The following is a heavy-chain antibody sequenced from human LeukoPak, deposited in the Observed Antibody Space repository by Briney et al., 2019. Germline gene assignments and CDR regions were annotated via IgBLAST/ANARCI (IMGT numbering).Heavy chain of an antibody. D-gene: IGHD6-6*01. CDR2: ISGSGGST. J-gene: IGHJ4*02. V-gene: IGHV3-23*01. CDR1: GFTSSSYA. Sequence: GGSLRLSCAASGFTSSSYAMSWVRQAPGKGLEWVSAISGSGGSTYYADSVKGRFTISRDNSKNTLYLQMNSLRAEDTAVYYCAKGRSSSPVVYYFDYWGQGTLVTVSS. CDR3: AKGRSSSPVVYYFDY.